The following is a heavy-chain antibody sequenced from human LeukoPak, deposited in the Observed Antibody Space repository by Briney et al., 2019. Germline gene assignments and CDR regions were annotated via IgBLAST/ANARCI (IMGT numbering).Heavy chain of an antibody. CDR1: GFTFSIYW. CDR2: INRDGSST. CDR3: ARVPHVFDL. Sequence: PGGSLRLSCAASGFTFSIYWMHWVRQAPGKGLVWVSRINRDGSSTDYLDSVKGRFTISRDNARNTLYLQMNSLRAEDTAVYYCARVPHVFDLWGQGTMVIVSS. V-gene: IGHV3-74*01. J-gene: IGHJ3*01.